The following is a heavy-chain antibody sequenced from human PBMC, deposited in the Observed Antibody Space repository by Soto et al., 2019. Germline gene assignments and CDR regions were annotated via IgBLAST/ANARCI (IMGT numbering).Heavy chain of an antibody. CDR3: ARARKRYYDSSGYYAYYYYGMDV. V-gene: IGHV1-69*06. J-gene: IGHJ6*02. CDR1: GGTFSSYA. D-gene: IGHD3-22*01. Sequence: EASVKVSCKASGGTFSSYAISWVRQAPGQGLEWMGGIIPIFGTANYAQKFQGRVTITADKSTSTAYMELSSLRSEDTAVYYCARARKRYYDSSGYYAYYYYGMDVWGQGTTVTVSS. CDR2: IIPIFGTA.